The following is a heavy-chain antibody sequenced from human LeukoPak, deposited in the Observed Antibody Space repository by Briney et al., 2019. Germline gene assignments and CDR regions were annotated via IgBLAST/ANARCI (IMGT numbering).Heavy chain of an antibody. V-gene: IGHV1-24*01. J-gene: IGHJ3*02. CDR3: ATDSRTLDAFDI. CDR1: GYTLTELS. D-gene: IGHD1-14*01. Sequence: ASVTVSCKVSGYTLTELSMHWVRQAPGKGLEWMGGFDPEDGETIYAQKFQGRVTMTEDTSTDTAYMELSSLRSEDTAVYYCATDSRTLDAFDIWGQGTMVTVSS. CDR2: FDPEDGET.